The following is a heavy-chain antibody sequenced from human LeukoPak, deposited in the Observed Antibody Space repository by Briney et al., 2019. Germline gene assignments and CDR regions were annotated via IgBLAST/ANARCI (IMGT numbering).Heavy chain of an antibody. V-gene: IGHV3-48*02. CDR1: GFTFSNSA. CDR2: ISSINTI. CDR3: ARDRQYSRFDP. Sequence: PGGSLRLSCAASGFTFSNSAMNWARQAPGKGLEWLSYISSINTIYYADSVKGRFTISRDNAKNSLYLQMNSLRDEDTAVYYCARDRQYSRFDPWGQGTLVTVSS. J-gene: IGHJ5*02. D-gene: IGHD2-15*01.